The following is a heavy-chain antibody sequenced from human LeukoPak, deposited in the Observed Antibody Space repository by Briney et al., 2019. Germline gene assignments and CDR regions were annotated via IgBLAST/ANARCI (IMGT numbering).Heavy chain of an antibody. D-gene: IGHD2-15*01. CDR1: GFTXXXXA. Sequence: GGSLRLSCAGSGFTXXXXAMSWVRQAPXXGLEXXXXISGSGGSTYYADSVKGRFTISRDNSKNTLYLQMNSLRAEDTAVYYCAKANVVAAMADWFDPWGQGTLVTVSS. J-gene: IGHJ5*02. CDR3: AKANVVAAMADWFDP. V-gene: IGHV3-23*01. CDR2: ISGSGGST.